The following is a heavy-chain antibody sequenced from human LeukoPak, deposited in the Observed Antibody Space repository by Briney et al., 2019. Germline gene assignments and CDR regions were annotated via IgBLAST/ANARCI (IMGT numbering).Heavy chain of an antibody. CDR2: IYYNGNT. D-gene: IGHD6-19*01. CDR3: ARNQAVAANRGASAV. J-gene: IGHJ3*01. V-gene: IGHV4-28*01. Sequence: SETLSLTCAVSGYSISSNNWWAWVRQPPGKGLEWIGYIYYNGNTYYNPYNPSLTSRVTMSVDTSKNQFSLELDSVTEIDTAMYYCARNQAVAANRGASAVWGQGTMVTVSS. CDR1: GYSISSNNW.